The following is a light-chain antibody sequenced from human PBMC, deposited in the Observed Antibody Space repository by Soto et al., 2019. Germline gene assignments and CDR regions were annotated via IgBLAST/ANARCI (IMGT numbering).Light chain of an antibody. Sequence: EIVLMQSPGILSLSPGERATLSYRASQSVSSSYLAWYQQKPGQAPRLLIYGASSRATGIPDRFSGSGSGTDFTLTISRLEPEDFAVYYCQQYGSSPQTFGQGTKLEIK. CDR3: QQYGSSPQT. J-gene: IGKJ2*01. V-gene: IGKV3-20*01. CDR1: QSVSSSY. CDR2: GAS.